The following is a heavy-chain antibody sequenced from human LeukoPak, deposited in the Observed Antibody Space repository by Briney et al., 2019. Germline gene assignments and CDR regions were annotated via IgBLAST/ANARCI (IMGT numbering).Heavy chain of an antibody. V-gene: IGHV4-59*08. J-gene: IGHJ4*02. Sequence: PSETLSLTCTVSGGSISSYYWSWIRQPPGKGLEWIGYIYYSGSTNYNPSLKSRVTISVDTSKNQFSLKLSSVTAADTAVYYCARVVRWGYYFDYWGQGTLVTVSS. CDR1: GGSISSYY. CDR3: ARVVRWGYYFDY. CDR2: IYYSGST. D-gene: IGHD4-23*01.